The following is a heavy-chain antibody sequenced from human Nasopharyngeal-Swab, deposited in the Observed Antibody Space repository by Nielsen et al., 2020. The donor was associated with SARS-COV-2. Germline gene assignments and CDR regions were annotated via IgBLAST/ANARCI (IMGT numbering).Heavy chain of an antibody. Sequence: SLKISCAASGFTFDDYAMHWVRQAPGKGLEWVSGISWNSGSIGYADSVKGRFTISRDNAKNSLYLQMNSLRAEGTAVYYCARARGGSYYSPFDYWGQGTLVTVSS. CDR1: GFTFDDYA. J-gene: IGHJ4*02. CDR3: ARARGGSYYSPFDY. D-gene: IGHD1-26*01. V-gene: IGHV3-9*01. CDR2: ISWNSGSI.